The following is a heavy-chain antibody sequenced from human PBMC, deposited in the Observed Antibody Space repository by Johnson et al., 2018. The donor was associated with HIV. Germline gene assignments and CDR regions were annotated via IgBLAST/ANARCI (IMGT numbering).Heavy chain of an antibody. CDR1: GFTFNNYA. Sequence: QVQLVESGGGVVQPGRSLRLSCAASGFTFNNYALHWVRQAPGKGLEWVAVISYDGSNKYYTDSVKGQFTISRDNSKNTLYLQMNSRRAEDTAGYYCWEDKGVWGFDAFDIWGQGTMVTVSS. CDR3: WEDKGVWGFDAFDI. J-gene: IGHJ3*02. V-gene: IGHV3-30-3*02. D-gene: IGHD3-16*01. CDR2: ISYDGSNK.